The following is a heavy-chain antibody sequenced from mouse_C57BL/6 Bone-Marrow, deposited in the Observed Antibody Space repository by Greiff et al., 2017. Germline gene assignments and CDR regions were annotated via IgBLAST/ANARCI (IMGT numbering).Heavy chain of an antibody. J-gene: IGHJ3*01. D-gene: IGHD1-1*01. Sequence: VQLQHSGAELAKPGASVKLSCKASGYTFTSYWMHWVKQRPGQGLEWIGYINPSSGYTKYNQKFKDKATLTADKSSSTAYMQLSSLTYEDSAVYYCASDYYGSSYAVAYWGQGTLVTVSA. CDR3: ASDYYGSSYAVAY. V-gene: IGHV1-7*01. CDR2: INPSSGYT. CDR1: GYTFTSYW.